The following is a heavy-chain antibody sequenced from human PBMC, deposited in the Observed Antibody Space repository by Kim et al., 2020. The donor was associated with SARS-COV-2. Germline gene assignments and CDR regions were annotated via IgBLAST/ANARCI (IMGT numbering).Heavy chain of an antibody. CDR3: TTDLGWVVSGSYYWVDY. J-gene: IGHJ4*02. V-gene: IGHV3-15*01. D-gene: IGHD1-26*01. Sequence: VKGRFTISRDDTKNPLYLQMNSLKTEDTAVYYCTTDLGWVVSGSYYWVDYWGQGTLVTVSS.